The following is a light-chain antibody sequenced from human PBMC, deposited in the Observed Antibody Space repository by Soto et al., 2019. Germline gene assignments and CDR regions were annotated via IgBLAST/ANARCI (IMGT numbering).Light chain of an antibody. CDR1: TSNIGSNT. Sequence: QSVLTQPPSASGTPGQRVTVSCSGSTSNIGSNTVNWYQQLPGTAPKLLIYSNNQRPSGVPDRFSGSKFGTSASLAISGLRSEDEADYYCAAWDDSLNVWVFGGGTKLTVL. V-gene: IGLV1-44*01. J-gene: IGLJ3*02. CDR2: SNN. CDR3: AAWDDSLNVWV.